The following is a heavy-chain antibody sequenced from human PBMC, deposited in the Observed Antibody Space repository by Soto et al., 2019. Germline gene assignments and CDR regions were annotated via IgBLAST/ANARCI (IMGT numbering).Heavy chain of an antibody. V-gene: IGHV1-18*01. Sequence: ASVKVSCKASGYTFTSYAISWVRQAPGQGLEWMGWISAYNGNTNYAQKLQGRVTMTTDTSTSTAYMELRSLRSDDTAVYYCARDRGTSCSSTSCYGSNWFDPWGQGTLVTVSS. J-gene: IGHJ5*02. CDR1: GYTFTSYA. CDR3: ARDRGTSCSSTSCYGSNWFDP. D-gene: IGHD2-2*01. CDR2: ISAYNGNT.